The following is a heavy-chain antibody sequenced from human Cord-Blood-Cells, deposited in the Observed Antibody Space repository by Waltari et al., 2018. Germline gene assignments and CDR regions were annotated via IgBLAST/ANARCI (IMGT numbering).Heavy chain of an antibody. V-gene: IGHV4-34*01. J-gene: IGHJ4*02. CDR1: GGSFSGYY. CDR3: ARVGRYSSGWYTGGSDY. Sequence: QVQLQQWGAGLLKPSETLSLTCAVYGGSFSGYYWSWIRQPPGKGLEWIGEINQRGSTNYNPSLKSRVTISVDTSKNQFSLKLSSVTAADTAVYYCARVGRYSSGWYTGGSDYWGQGTLVTVSS. CDR2: INQRGST. D-gene: IGHD6-19*01.